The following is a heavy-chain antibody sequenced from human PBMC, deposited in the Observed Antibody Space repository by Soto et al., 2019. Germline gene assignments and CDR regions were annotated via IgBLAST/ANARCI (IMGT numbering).Heavy chain of an antibody. D-gene: IGHD1-26*01. J-gene: IGHJ4*02. CDR3: AREKGGGSYLDY. CDR1: GYTFTSYD. CDR2: MNPNSGNT. Sequence: QVQLVQSGAEVKKPGASVKVSCKTSGYTFTSYDINWVRQATGQGLEWLGWMNPNSGNTGYAQKIQGRVTMTRNPAISTAYMELSSLRSEDPAVYYCAREKGGGSYLDYWGQGTLVTVSS. V-gene: IGHV1-8*01.